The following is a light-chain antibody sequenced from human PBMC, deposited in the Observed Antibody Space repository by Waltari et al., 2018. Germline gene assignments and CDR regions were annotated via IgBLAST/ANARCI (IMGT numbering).Light chain of an antibody. CDR1: QTVRTTY. Sequence: EIVLTQSPGTLSLSPGERATLSCRASQTVRTTYLAWYQHKPGQAPTLLIYGASSRATGIPDRFSGSGTGTDFSLTISSLGPEDFAVYCCEQKEISPRTFGGGPKVEMK. V-gene: IGKV3-20*01. J-gene: IGKJ4*01. CDR3: EQKEISPRT. CDR2: GAS.